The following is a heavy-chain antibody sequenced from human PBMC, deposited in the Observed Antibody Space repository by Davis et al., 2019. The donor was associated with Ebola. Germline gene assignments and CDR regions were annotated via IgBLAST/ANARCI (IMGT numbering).Heavy chain of an antibody. D-gene: IGHD6-19*01. CDR1: GGSISSGDYY. J-gene: IGHJ4*02. V-gene: IGHV4-30-4*01. CDR3: ARSTALIAVGDY. Sequence: SETLSLTCTVSGGSISSGDYYWSWIRQPPGKGLEWIGYIYYSGSTYYNPSLKSRVTISVDRSKNQFSLKLSSVTAADTAVYFCARSTALIAVGDYWGQGTLVTVSS. CDR2: IYYSGST.